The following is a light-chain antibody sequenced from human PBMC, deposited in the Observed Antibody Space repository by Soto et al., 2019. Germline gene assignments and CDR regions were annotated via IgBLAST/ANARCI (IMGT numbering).Light chain of an antibody. CDR1: QGVSSY. J-gene: IGKJ5*01. V-gene: IGKV3-20*01. CDR2: DAS. Sequence: EIVLTQSPATLSLSPGERATLSCRASQGVSSYLAWYQQKPGQAPRLLIYDASSRATGIPNKFSGSGSGTDFTLPISRLEPEDFAVYYCQQYGSSPITFGQGTRREIK. CDR3: QQYGSSPIT.